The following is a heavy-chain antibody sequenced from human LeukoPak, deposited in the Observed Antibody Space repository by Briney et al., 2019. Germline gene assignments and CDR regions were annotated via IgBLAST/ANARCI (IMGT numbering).Heavy chain of an antibody. J-gene: IGHJ4*02. CDR1: GFTFSSYW. V-gene: IGHV3-48*03. CDR2: ISSSGSTI. D-gene: IGHD3-22*01. Sequence: GGSLRLSCAASGFTFSSYWMNWVRQAPEKGLEWISYISSSGSTIYYADSVKGRFTISRDNAKNSLYLQMNSLRAEDTAVYYCARAHYYDSSAFDYWGQGTLVTVSS. CDR3: ARAHYYDSSAFDY.